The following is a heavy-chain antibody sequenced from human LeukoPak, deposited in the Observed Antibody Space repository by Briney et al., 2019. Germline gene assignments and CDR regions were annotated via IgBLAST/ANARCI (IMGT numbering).Heavy chain of an antibody. CDR2: IWYDGSNK. D-gene: IGHD5-24*01. V-gene: IGHV3-33*08. CDR3: ARAGEMATILQYFDY. Sequence: GGSLRLSCVVSGFTFSDYYMNWIRQAPGKGLEWVAVIWYDGSNKYYADSVKGRFTISRDNSKNTLYLQMNSLRAEDTAVYYCARAGEMATILQYFDYWGQGTLVTVSS. J-gene: IGHJ4*02. CDR1: GFTFSDYY.